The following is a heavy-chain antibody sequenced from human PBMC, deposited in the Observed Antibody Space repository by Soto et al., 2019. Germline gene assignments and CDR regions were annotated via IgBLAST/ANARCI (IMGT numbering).Heavy chain of an antibody. J-gene: IGHJ6*02. V-gene: IGHV3-48*03. CDR2: ISSSGSTI. CDR1: GFTFSSYE. CDR3: ASARYSGSLFYGMDV. D-gene: IGHD1-26*01. Sequence: EVQLVESGGGLVQPGGSLRLSSAASGFTFSSYEMNWVRQAPGKGLELVSYISSSGSTIYYADSVKGRFTISRDNAKNSLYLQMNSLRAEDTAVYYCASARYSGSLFYGMDVWGQGTTVPVSS.